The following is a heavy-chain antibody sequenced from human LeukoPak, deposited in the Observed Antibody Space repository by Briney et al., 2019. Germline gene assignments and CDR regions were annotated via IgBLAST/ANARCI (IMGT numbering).Heavy chain of an antibody. J-gene: IGHJ4*02. CDR1: GGSFSGYY. V-gene: IGHV4-34*01. CDR3: ARGANSNYVYDY. D-gene: IGHD4-11*01. CDR2: INHSGST. Sequence: PSETLSLTCAVYGGSFSGYYWSWIRQPPGKGLEWIGEINHSGSTNYNPSLKSRVTISVDTSKNQFSLKLSSVTAADTAVYYFARGANSNYVYDYWGQGTLVTVSS.